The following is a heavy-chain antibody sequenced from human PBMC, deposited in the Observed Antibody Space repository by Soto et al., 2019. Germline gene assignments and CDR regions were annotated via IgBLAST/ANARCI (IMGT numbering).Heavy chain of an antibody. Sequence: GGSLRLSCSASGFTFSSYWMHWVRQVPGKGLVWVSRIGSNGRSTNYASVKGRFTISRDDSKSIAYLQMNSLKTEDTAVYYCTKGVQLERPPPFDYWGQGTLVTVSS. V-gene: IGHV3-74*01. CDR3: TKGVQLERPPPFDY. CDR1: GFTFSSYW. D-gene: IGHD1-1*01. CDR2: IGSNGRST. J-gene: IGHJ4*02.